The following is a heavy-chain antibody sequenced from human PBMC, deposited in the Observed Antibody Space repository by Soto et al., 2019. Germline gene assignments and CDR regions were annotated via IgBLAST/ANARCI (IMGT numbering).Heavy chain of an antibody. D-gene: IGHD3-3*01. V-gene: IGHV1-46*01. CDR3: AGSVLRFLEWSQDDASDI. Sequence: ASVKVSCKASGYTFTNYFLHWVRQAPGQDLEWIGIINASDSNTSDAQKFQGRVTMTTDTSTRTVYMELRSLRSDDTAVYYCAGSVLRFLEWSQDDASDIWGQGTMVTVSS. CDR1: GYTFTNYF. CDR2: INASDSNT. J-gene: IGHJ3*02.